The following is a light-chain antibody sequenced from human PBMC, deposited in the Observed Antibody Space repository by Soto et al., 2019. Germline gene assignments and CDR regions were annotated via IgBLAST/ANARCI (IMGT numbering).Light chain of an antibody. V-gene: IGLV3-21*04. J-gene: IGLJ2*01. CDR2: YEI. CDR1: NIGSKS. Sequence: SYELTQPPSVSVAPGKTARITCGGNNIGSKSVHWYQQKSGQAPVLVIYYEIDRPSGIPERFSGSNSGSTATLTISRVEAGDEADYYCHVWDSDRDHPVFGGGTKVTVL. CDR3: HVWDSDRDHPV.